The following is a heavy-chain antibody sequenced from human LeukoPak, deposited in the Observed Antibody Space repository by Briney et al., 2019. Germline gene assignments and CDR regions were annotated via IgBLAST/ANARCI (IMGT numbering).Heavy chain of an antibody. CDR2: ISPSDSYT. CDR1: GYSFTSHW. V-gene: IGHV5-10-1*01. D-gene: IGHD6-13*01. J-gene: IGHJ4*02. Sequence: GESLRISCKGSGYSFTSHWISWVRQMPGKGLEWVGRISPSDSYTNYSPSFQGHVTISADKSIKTAYLQWSSLKASDTAMYYCARHLRAYSSSWYFDYWGQGTLVTVSS. CDR3: ARHLRAYSSSWYFDY.